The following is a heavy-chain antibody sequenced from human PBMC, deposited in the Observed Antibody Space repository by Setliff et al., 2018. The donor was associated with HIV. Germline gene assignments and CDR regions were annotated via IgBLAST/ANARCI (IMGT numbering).Heavy chain of an antibody. J-gene: IGHJ4*02. CDR2: ISSSSSYI. D-gene: IGHD5-12*01. CDR1: GFTFSSYS. Sequence: PGGSLRLSCAASGFTFSSYSMNWVRQAPGKGLEWVSSISSSSSYIYYADSVKGRFTISRDNAKNSLYLQMNSLRAEDTATYYCVRYTRGYRYYFDYWGQGTLVTVSS. V-gene: IGHV3-21*04. CDR3: VRYTRGYRYYFDY.